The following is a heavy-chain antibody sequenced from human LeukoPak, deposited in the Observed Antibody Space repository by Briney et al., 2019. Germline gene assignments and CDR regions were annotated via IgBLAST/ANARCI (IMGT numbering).Heavy chain of an antibody. CDR1: GGSISSGNW. D-gene: IGHD6-13*01. CDR2: IYYSGST. Sequence: SETLSLTCAVSGGSISSGNWWSWVRQPPGKGLEWIGNIYYSGSTYYNPSLKSRVTISVDTSKNQFSLKLSSVTATDTAVYYCARRIAAAALDYWGQGTLVTVSS. CDR3: ARRIAAAALDY. V-gene: IGHV4-4*02. J-gene: IGHJ4*02.